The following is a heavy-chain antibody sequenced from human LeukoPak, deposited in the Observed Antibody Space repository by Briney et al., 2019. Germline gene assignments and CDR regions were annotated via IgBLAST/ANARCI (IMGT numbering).Heavy chain of an antibody. CDR2: INSDGSST. D-gene: IGHD4-23*01. J-gene: IGHJ4*02. CDR3: ARGYQSYGGNSLNFDY. Sequence: GGSLRLSCAASGFTFSSYWMHWVRQAPGKGLVWVSRINSDGSSTSYADSVKGRFTISRDNAKNTLYLQMNSLRAEDTAVYYCARGYQSYGGNSLNFDYWGQGTLVTVSS. CDR1: GFTFSSYW. V-gene: IGHV3-74*01.